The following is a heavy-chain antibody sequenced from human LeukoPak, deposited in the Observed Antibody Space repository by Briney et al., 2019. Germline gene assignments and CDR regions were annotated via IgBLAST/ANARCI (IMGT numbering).Heavy chain of an antibody. V-gene: IGHV3-33*01. CDR3: VRDYGDYFDY. J-gene: IGHJ4*02. CDR1: GFTFSSNG. Sequence: PGGSLRLSCAASGFTFSSNGIHWVRQAPGKGLEWVAIIWYDGSKKYYADSVKGRFTISRDNSKNMLYLQMDSLRAEDTALYYCVRDYGDYFDYWGQGTLVTVSS. CDR2: IWYDGSKK. D-gene: IGHD4-17*01.